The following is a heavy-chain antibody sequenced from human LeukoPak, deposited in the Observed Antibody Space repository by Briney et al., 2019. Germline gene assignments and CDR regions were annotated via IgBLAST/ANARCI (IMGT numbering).Heavy chain of an antibody. Sequence: ASVKVSCKTSGYTFTSYDINWVRQATGQGLEWMGWMNPNSGNTGYAQKFQGRVTITRNTSISTAYMELSSLRSEDTAVYYCARRFGELLSHAFDIWGRGTMVTVSS. CDR1: GYTFTSYD. V-gene: IGHV1-8*03. CDR3: ARRFGELLSHAFDI. D-gene: IGHD3-10*01. J-gene: IGHJ3*02. CDR2: MNPNSGNT.